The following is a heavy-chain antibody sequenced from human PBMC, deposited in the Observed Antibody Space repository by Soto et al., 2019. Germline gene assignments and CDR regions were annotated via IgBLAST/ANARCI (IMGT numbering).Heavy chain of an antibody. CDR3: TSGMTTMTTGGGLFDY. Sequence: EVQLVESGGGLVQPGGSLRLSCAASGFTLSSYWMHWVRQAPGKGLVWVSRINSDGSDTRYADSVKGRFTISRDNAKNTLYLQMNSLRAEDTAVYYCTSGMTTMTTGGGLFDYWGQGTLVTVSS. CDR2: INSDGSDT. CDR1: GFTLSSYW. D-gene: IGHD4-17*01. V-gene: IGHV3-74*01. J-gene: IGHJ4*02.